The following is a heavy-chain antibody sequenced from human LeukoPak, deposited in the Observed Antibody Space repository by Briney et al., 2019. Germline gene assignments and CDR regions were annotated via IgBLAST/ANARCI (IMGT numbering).Heavy chain of an antibody. D-gene: IGHD7-27*01. CDR1: GFTFSSYG. V-gene: IGHV3-30*02. Sequence: GGSLRLSCAASGFTFSSYGMHWVRQAPGKGLEWVAFIRYDGSNKYYADSVKGRFTISRDNSKNTLYLQMNSLRAEDTAVYYCAKANSNWGSYFDYWGQGTLVTVSS. J-gene: IGHJ4*02. CDR2: IRYDGSNK. CDR3: AKANSNWGSYFDY.